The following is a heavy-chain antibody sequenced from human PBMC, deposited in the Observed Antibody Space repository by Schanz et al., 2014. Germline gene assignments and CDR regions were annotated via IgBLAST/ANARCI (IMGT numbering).Heavy chain of an antibody. CDR2: ISATSAKI. V-gene: IGHV3-48*01. D-gene: IGHD2-15*01. Sequence: VQLVESGGGVVQPGRSLRLSCAASGFTVRSYAMHWVRQAPGKGLEWVSYISATSAKIDYADSVQGRFTISRDNAKNSLYLQMNSLRAEDTAMYYCARVLRGVLPATLGDAFDIWGQGTMVTISS. CDR3: ARVLRGVLPATLGDAFDI. CDR1: GFTVRSYA. J-gene: IGHJ3*02.